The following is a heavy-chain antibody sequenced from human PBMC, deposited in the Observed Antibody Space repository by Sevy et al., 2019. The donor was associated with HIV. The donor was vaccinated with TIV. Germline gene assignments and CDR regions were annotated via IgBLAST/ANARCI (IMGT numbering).Heavy chain of an antibody. V-gene: IGHV3-30*04. J-gene: IGHJ6*02. D-gene: IGHD5-12*01. CDR3: ARVGRGQDYYYYGMDV. Sequence: GGSLRLSCAAPGFTFSSYAMHWVRQAPGKGLEWVAVISYDGSNKYYADSVKGRFTISRDNSKNTLYLQMNSLRAEDTAVYYCARVGRGQDYYYYGMDVWGQGTTVTVSS. CDR1: GFTFSSYA. CDR2: ISYDGSNK.